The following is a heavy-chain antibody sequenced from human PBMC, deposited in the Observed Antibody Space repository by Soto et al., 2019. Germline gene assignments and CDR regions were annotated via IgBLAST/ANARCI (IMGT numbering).Heavy chain of an antibody. J-gene: IGHJ4*02. Sequence: QVQLVESGGGVVQPGTSLRLSCAPSGFTFSSYGMHWVRQAPGKGLEWVAVIWYDGSKQYYADSVKGRFTISRDNSKNTLYLQINSLSAEDTAVYYGARDPGVTNYYCDYWGQGTMVTVSS. D-gene: IGHD3-3*01. CDR2: IWYDGSKQ. V-gene: IGHV3-33*01. CDR3: ARDPGVTNYYCDY. CDR1: GFTFSSYG.